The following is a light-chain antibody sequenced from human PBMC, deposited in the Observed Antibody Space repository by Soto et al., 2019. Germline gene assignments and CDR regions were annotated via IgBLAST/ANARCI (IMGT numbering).Light chain of an antibody. CDR1: QSISSW. J-gene: IGKJ4*01. V-gene: IGKV1-5*01. CDR3: QQYNSYSPLT. CDR2: DAS. Sequence: DIQMTRSPSTLPASVGDRVTITCRASQSISSWLAWYQQKPGKAPKLLIYDASSLESGVPSRFSGSGSGTEFTLTISSLQPDDFATYYCQQYNSYSPLTFGGGTKVDIK.